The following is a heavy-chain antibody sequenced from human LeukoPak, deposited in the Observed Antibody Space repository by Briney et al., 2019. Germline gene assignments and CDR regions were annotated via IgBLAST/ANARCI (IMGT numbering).Heavy chain of an antibody. V-gene: IGHV3-74*01. CDR3: AGETVPRGLGN. J-gene: IGHJ4*02. Sequence: GSLRLSCAASGFTFSTYWMHWVRQAPGKGLVWVSRIQTDGSNTDYADSVKGRFTISRDNAKSTLYLQMNSLRVEDTAVYYCAGETVPRGLGNWGQGTLVTVSS. CDR2: IQTDGSNT. CDR1: GFTFSTYW. D-gene: IGHD2-2*01.